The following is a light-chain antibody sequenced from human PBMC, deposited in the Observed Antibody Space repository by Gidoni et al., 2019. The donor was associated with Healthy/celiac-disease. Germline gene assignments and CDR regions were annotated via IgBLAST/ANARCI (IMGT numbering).Light chain of an antibody. J-gene: IGKJ1*01. Sequence: EIVLTQIPGTLSLSPGERATLSCRASQSVSRSYLAWYQQKPCQAPRLLIYGASSRATGIPDRFSGSGSGTDFTLTISRLEPEDFAVYYCQQYGSSRTFGQGTKVEIK. CDR3: QQYGSSRT. CDR1: QSVSRSY. V-gene: IGKV3-20*01. CDR2: GAS.